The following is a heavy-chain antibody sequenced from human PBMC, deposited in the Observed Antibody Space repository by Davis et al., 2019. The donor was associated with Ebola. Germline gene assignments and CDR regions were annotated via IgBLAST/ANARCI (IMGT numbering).Heavy chain of an antibody. D-gene: IGHD3-22*01. Sequence: PGGSLRLSCADSVITFSSYAMTWVRQAPGKGLEWVSAISGSGGSTYYADSVKGRFTISRDNAKNSLYLQMNSLRAEDTAVYYCARLSNYYYDSSGYPGAFDIWGQGTMVIVSS. CDR3: ARLSNYYYDSSGYPGAFDI. V-gene: IGHV3-23*01. CDR2: ISGSGGST. J-gene: IGHJ3*02. CDR1: VITFSSYA.